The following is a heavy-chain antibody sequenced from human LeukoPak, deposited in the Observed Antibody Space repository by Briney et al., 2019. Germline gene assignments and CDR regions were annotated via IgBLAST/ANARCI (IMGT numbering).Heavy chain of an antibody. V-gene: IGHV3-11*01. D-gene: IGHD6-6*01. CDR1: GFSFSDYY. J-gene: IGHJ6*02. Sequence: GGSLRLSCAASGFSFSDYYMAWIRQASGKGLEWVAFISSSTTSTYYADSVKGRFTVCRDNDKNSLSLQMSSLRVEDTGVYYCASNMAANYHYFYGIDVWGQGTTVTVSS. CDR3: ASNMAANYHYFYGIDV. CDR2: ISSSTTST.